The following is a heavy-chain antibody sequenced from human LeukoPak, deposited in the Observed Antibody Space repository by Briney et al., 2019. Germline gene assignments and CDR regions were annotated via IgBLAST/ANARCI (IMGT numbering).Heavy chain of an antibody. Sequence: GASLRLSYAASGFTFSTYNMNWVRQAPREGLEWISYINADSNTTQYADSVRGRFTTCRDNAKSSLYLQMNSLRAEDTAVYYCVRDNSRGQSLGVIYWGQGSLVTVSS. J-gene: IGHJ4*02. CDR2: INADSNTT. CDR3: VRDNSRGQSLGVIY. CDR1: GFTFSTYN. V-gene: IGHV3-48*01. D-gene: IGHD3-22*01.